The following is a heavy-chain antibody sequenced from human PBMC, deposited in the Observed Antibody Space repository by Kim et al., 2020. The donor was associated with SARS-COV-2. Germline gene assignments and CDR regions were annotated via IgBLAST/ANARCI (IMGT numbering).Heavy chain of an antibody. CDR2: IYDSGRT. Sequence: SETLSLTCTVSGGSISSGGYYWSWIRQHPGKGLEWIGYIYDSGRTYYNPSLKSRLTISIDTSKNEFSLKLSSVTAADTAVYYCARARDGSGPLARLDPWGQGTLVTVSS. D-gene: IGHD3-10*01. V-gene: IGHV4-31*03. CDR1: GGSISSGGYY. CDR3: ARARDGSGPLARLDP. J-gene: IGHJ5*02.